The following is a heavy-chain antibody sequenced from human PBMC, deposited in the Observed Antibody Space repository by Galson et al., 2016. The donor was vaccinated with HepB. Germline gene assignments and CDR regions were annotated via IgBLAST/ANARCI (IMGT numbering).Heavy chain of an antibody. CDR3: AREPHHSFDQ. CDR1: GYTFTSYA. J-gene: IGHJ4*02. CDR2: ISPYNGQT. V-gene: IGHV1-18*01. Sequence: SVKVSCKASGYTFTSYAIAWVRQAPGQGLEWMGWISPYNGQTNYAQKLQGRVTMTTDTSTTTAYMELSSLRSGDTAVYYCAREPHHSFDQWGQGTLITVSS.